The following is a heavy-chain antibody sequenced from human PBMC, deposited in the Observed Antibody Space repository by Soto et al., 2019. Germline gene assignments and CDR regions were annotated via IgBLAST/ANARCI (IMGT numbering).Heavy chain of an antibody. D-gene: IGHD3-22*01. CDR3: ARGSHEDSSGYYPTREFGMDV. J-gene: IGHJ6*02. CDR1: GGTFSSYA. Sequence: GASVKVSCKASGGTFSSYAISWVRQAPGQGLEWMGGIIPIFGTANYAQKFQGRVTITADESTSTAYMELSSLRSEDTAVYYCARGSHEDSSGYYPTREFGMDVWGQGTTVTVSS. CDR2: IIPIFGTA. V-gene: IGHV1-69*13.